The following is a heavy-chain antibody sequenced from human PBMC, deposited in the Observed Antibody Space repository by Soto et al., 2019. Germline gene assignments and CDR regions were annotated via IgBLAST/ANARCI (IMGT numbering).Heavy chain of an antibody. J-gene: IGHJ5*02. CDR1: GYTFTSYA. D-gene: IGHD2-8*01. V-gene: IGHV1-3*01. CDR2: INAGNGNT. Sequence: EASVKVSCKASGYTFTSYAMHWVRQAPGQRLEWMGWINAGNGNTKYSQKFQGRVTITRDTSASTAYMELSSLRSEDTAVYYCARGRDYCTNGVCRNWFDPWGQGTLVTVSS. CDR3: ARGRDYCTNGVCRNWFDP.